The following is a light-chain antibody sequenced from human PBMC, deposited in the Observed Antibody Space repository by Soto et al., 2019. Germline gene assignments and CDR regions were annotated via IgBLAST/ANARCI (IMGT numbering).Light chain of an antibody. CDR3: QQRSNWLWT. V-gene: IGKV3D-20*02. J-gene: IGKJ1*01. Sequence: EIVLTQSPGTLSLSPGARAPLSCRASQSVSSSYLAWYQQKPGQAPRLLIYGASSRASGIPDRFSGSGSGTDFTLSISRLEPEDFAVYYCQQRSNWLWTFGQGTKVDI. CDR2: GAS. CDR1: QSVSSSY.